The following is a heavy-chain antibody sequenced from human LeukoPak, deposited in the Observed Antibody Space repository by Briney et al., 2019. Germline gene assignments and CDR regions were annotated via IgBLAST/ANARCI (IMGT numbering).Heavy chain of an antibody. CDR2: ISGSGGST. CDR3: AKDEVNSGWSNDWDTSYGMDV. D-gene: IGHD6-19*01. Sequence: PGGSLRLSCAASGFTFSSYAMSWVRQAPGKGLEWVSAISGSGGSTYYADSVKGRFTISRDNSKNTLYLQMNSLRAEDTAVYYCAKDEVNSGWSNDWDTSYGMDVWGQGTTVTVSS. V-gene: IGHV3-23*01. CDR1: GFTFSSYA. J-gene: IGHJ6*02.